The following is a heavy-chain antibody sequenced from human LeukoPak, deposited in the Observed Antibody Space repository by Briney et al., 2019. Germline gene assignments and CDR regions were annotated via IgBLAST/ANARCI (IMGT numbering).Heavy chain of an antibody. CDR3: AREEYDFWSGYYGIDY. CDR2: VSSSSSTI. Sequence: GGSLRLSCAASGFTFSSYSMNWVRQAPGKGLEWVSYVSSSSSTIYYADSVKGRFTISRDNAKNSLYLQMNSLRAEDTAVYYCAREEYDFWSGYYGIDYWGQGTLVTVSS. D-gene: IGHD3-3*01. CDR1: GFTFSSYS. V-gene: IGHV3-48*01. J-gene: IGHJ4*02.